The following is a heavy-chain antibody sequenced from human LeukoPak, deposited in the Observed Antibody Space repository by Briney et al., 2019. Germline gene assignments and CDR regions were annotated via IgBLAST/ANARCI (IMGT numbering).Heavy chain of an antibody. CDR2: ISAYNGNT. CDR3: ATDLVYSSSWPYYHYYYGMYV. Sequence: ASVKVSCKASGYTFTSYGISWVRQAPGQGLEWMGWISAYNGNTNYAQKLQGRVTMTTDTSTSTAYMELRSLRSDDTAVYYCATDLVYSSSWPYYHYYYGMYVWGQGTTVTVSS. V-gene: IGHV1-18*01. J-gene: IGHJ6*02. CDR1: GYTFTSYG. D-gene: IGHD6-13*01.